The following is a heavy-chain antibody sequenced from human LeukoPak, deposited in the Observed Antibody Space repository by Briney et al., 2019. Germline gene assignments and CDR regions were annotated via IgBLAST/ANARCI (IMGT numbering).Heavy chain of an antibody. J-gene: IGHJ4*02. V-gene: IGHV3-11*04. CDR1: GFNFRDYY. Sequence: GGSLRLSCVASGFNFRDYYMGWIRQAPGKGLEWVSYISSSGSTIYYADSVKGRFTISRDNAKNSLYLQMNSLRAEDTAVYYCARAYYCGSGSHSDQDFDYWGQGTLVTVSS. CDR2: ISSSGSTI. D-gene: IGHD3-10*01. CDR3: ARAYYCGSGSHSDQDFDY.